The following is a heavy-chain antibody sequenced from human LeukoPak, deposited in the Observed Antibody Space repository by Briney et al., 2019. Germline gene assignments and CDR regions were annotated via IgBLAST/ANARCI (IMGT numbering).Heavy chain of an antibody. V-gene: IGHV3-23*01. J-gene: IGHJ5*02. Sequence: GGSLRLSCAASGFTFNNYAMSWVRQAPGKGLEWVSAIGGSGSSTYYTDSVKGRFSISRDNSKNTLYLQMNSLRAEDTAVYYCATGSGTWGQGTRVTVSS. CDR2: IGGSGSST. CDR1: GFTFNNYA. CDR3: ATGSGT.